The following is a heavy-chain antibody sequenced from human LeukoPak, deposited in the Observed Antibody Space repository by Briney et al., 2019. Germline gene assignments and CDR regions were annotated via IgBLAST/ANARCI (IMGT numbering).Heavy chain of an antibody. Sequence: GGSLRVSCVASGFTFSSYGMHWVRQAPGKGLGWVAFIRHDESVRYYADSVNGRFTISRDNSKNTLSLQMNSLRPEDTAVYYCAKGPSQGATWLGDYWGQGILVTVSS. CDR2: IRHDESVR. D-gene: IGHD6-19*01. CDR3: AKGPSQGATWLGDY. CDR1: GFTFSSYG. V-gene: IGHV3-30*02. J-gene: IGHJ4*02.